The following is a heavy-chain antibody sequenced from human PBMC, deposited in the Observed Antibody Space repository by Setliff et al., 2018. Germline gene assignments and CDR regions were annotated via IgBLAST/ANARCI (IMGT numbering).Heavy chain of an antibody. D-gene: IGHD6-6*01. CDR1: GGSISSYY. J-gene: IGHJ5*02. CDR3: AITAVLVHRGISYNYFDP. Sequence: PSETLSLTCTVSGGSISSYYWSWIRQPPWKGLEWIGYIYTSGSTNYNPSLKSRVTISLDTSKNQFSLKLSSVTAADTAVYYCAITAVLVHRGISYNYFDPWGQGTLVTVSS. V-gene: IGHV4-4*08. CDR2: IYTSGST.